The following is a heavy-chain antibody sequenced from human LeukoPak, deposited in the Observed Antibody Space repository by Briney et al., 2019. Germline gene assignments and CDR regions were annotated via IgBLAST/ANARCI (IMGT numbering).Heavy chain of an antibody. D-gene: IGHD3-3*01. CDR1: GGSISSYY. V-gene: IGHV4-59*01. Sequence: SETLSLTCTVSGGSISSYYWSWIRQPPGKGLEWIGYIYYSGSTSYNPSLKSRVTISVDTSKNQFSLKLSSVTAADTAVYYCARGGVLRFPGGSEGYFDYWGQGTLVTVSS. J-gene: IGHJ4*02. CDR2: IYYSGST. CDR3: ARGGVLRFPGGSEGYFDY.